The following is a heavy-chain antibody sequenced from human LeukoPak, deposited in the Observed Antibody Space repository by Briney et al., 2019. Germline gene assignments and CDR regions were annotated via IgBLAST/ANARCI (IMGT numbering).Heavy chain of an antibody. CDR2: ISSGSSTI. Sequence: QPGGSLRLSCAASGFTFSTYSLNWVRQPPGKGLEWVSYISSGSSTIYYADSVKGRFTISRDNAKNSLYLQMNSLRAEDTAVYYCARDYYFDYWGQRTLVTVSS. V-gene: IGHV3-48*01. CDR1: GFTFSTYS. CDR3: ARDYYFDY. J-gene: IGHJ4*02.